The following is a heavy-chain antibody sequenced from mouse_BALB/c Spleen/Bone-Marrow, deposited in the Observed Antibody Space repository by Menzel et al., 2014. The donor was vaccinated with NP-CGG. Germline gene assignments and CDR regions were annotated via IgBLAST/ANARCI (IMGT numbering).Heavy chain of an antibody. D-gene: IGHD1-1*01. CDR3: ALLLRYYAMDY. CDR2: IDPANGNT. V-gene: IGHV14-3*02. CDR1: GFSIKDTY. Sequence: VQLKESGAELVKPGASVKLSCTASGFSIKDTYMHWVKQRPEQSLEWIGRIDPANGNTKYDPKFQGKATITADTSSNTAYLQLSSLTSEDTAVYYCALLLRYYAMDYWGQGTSVTVSS. J-gene: IGHJ4*01.